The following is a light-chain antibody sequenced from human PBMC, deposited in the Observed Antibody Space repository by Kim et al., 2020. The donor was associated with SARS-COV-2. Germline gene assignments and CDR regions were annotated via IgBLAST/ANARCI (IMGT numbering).Light chain of an antibody. J-gene: IGKJ5*01. CDR1: QSVGTY. Sequence: PTLSWSPGERATLSCRASQSVGTYLAWYQQKPGQAPRLLIYDASKRATGIPARFRGSGSGTDFTLTIGTLEPEDSAVYYCQQRGNFGQGARLEIK. V-gene: IGKV3-11*01. CDR3: QQRGN. CDR2: DAS.